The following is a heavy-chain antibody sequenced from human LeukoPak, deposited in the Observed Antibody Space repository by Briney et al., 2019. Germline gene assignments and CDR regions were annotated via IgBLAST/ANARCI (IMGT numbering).Heavy chain of an antibody. D-gene: IGHD3-10*01. CDR3: ARSDQLRWFGEARRPYYYGMDV. Sequence: GESLKISCKGSGYSFYAYWIGWVRQMPGKGLEWMGIIYPGDSDTRYSPSFQGQVTISADKSISTAYLQWSSLKASDTAMYYCARSDQLRWFGEARRPYYYGMDVWSQGTAVSVSS. CDR2: IYPGDSDT. J-gene: IGHJ6*02. CDR1: GYSFYAYW. V-gene: IGHV5-51*01.